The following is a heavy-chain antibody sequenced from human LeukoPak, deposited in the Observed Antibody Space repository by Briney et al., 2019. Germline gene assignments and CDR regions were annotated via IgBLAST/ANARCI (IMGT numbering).Heavy chain of an antibody. Sequence: SETLSLTCTVSGGSISSGDYYWSWIRQPPGKGLEWIGYIYYSGSTYYNPSLKSRVTISVDTSKNQFSLKLSSVTAADTAVYYCARERGDYYGSGSHMDVWGKGTTVTVSS. D-gene: IGHD3-10*01. J-gene: IGHJ6*03. CDR3: ARERGDYYGSGSHMDV. V-gene: IGHV4-30-4*08. CDR2: IYYSGST. CDR1: GGSISSGDYY.